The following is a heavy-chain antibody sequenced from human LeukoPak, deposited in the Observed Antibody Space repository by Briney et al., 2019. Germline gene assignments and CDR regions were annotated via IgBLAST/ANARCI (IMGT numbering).Heavy chain of an antibody. Sequence: GGSLRLSCAASGFTFSSYGMHWVRQAPGKGLEWVAVIWYDGSNKYYADSVKGRFTISRDNSKNTLYLQMNSLRAEATAVYYCARDGTPKYCSGGSCYPRVGYSSGWYGAFDIWGQGTMVTVSS. D-gene: IGHD2-15*01. V-gene: IGHV3-33*01. CDR2: IWYDGSNK. CDR3: ARDGTPKYCSGGSCYPRVGYSSGWYGAFDI. J-gene: IGHJ3*02. CDR1: GFTFSSYG.